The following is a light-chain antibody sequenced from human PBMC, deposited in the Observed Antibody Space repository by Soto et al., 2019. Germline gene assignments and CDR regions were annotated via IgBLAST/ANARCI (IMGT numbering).Light chain of an antibody. V-gene: IGKV1-5*03. CDR3: QQYNTFSFT. CDR2: EAS. J-gene: IGKJ2*01. Sequence: DIQMTQSPSTLSASVGDRVTITCRASQSISTWLAWYQQKSGKAPKLLIYEASTLGSGVPSRFSGSGSGTEFTLTISSLQPDDFASYYCQQYNTFSFTFGQGTKVDIK. CDR1: QSISTW.